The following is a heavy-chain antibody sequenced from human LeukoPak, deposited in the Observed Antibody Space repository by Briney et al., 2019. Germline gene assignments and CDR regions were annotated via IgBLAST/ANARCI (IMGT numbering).Heavy chain of an antibody. CDR3: ECLGGSKQVATEG. V-gene: IGHV1-69*13. D-gene: IGHD5-12*01. CDR2: IIPIFGTA. CDR1: GGTFSSYA. J-gene: IGHJ4*02. Sequence: ASVKVSCKASGGTFSSYAISWVRQAPGQGLEWMGGIIPIFGTANYAQKFQSRVTRTADESTSTAYMELSRLRFEDTAVYYCECLGGSKQVATEGWGQGTLVTVAS.